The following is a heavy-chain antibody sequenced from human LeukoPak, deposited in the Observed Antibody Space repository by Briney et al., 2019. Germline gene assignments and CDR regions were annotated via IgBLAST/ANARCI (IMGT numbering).Heavy chain of an antibody. J-gene: IGHJ4*02. Sequence: GGSLRLSCAASGFTFSSYSMNWVRQAPGKGLEWVAIISNDGSRKYYAHSVEGRFTISRDNSKNTLYLQMDSLRAEDTAVYYCARDRAWNYFDYWGQGTLVTVSS. CDR3: ARDRAWNYFDY. CDR1: GFTFSSYS. CDR2: ISNDGSRK. D-gene: IGHD3-3*01. V-gene: IGHV3-30*03.